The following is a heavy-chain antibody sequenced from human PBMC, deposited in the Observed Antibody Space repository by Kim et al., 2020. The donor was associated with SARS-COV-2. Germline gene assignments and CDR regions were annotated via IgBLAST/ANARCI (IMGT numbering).Heavy chain of an antibody. J-gene: IGHJ6*02. D-gene: IGHD6-19*01. Sequence: SVKGRFTISRDNAKNSLYLQMNSLRAEDTAVYYCASSAVAGTGYYYGMDVWGQGTTVTVSS. V-gene: IGHV3-48*03. CDR3: ASSAVAGTGYYYGMDV.